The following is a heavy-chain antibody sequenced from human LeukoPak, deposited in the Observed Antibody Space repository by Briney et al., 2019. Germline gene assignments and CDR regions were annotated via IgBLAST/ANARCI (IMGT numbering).Heavy chain of an antibody. Sequence: SETLSLTCTVSGGSISSYYWSWIRQPPGKGLEWIGYIYYSGSTNYNPSLKSRVTISVDTSKNQFSLKLSSVTAADTAVYYCARIRRDGYNFFDYWGQGTLVTVSS. J-gene: IGHJ4*02. V-gene: IGHV4-59*08. CDR1: GGSISSYY. D-gene: IGHD5-24*01. CDR3: ARIRRDGYNFFDY. CDR2: IYYSGST.